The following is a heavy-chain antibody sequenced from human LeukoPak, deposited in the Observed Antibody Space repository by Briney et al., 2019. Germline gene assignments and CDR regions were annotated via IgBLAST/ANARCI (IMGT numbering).Heavy chain of an antibody. CDR1: GGSFSGYY. J-gene: IGHJ4*02. CDR3: ARRGSGVWGSYRADY. CDR2: INHSGST. Sequence: PSETLSLTCAVYGGSFSGYYWSWIRQPPGKGLEWIGEINHSGSTNYNPSLKSRVTISVDTSKNQFSLKLSSVTAADTAVYHCARRGSGVWGSYRADYWGQGTLVTVSS. D-gene: IGHD3-16*02. V-gene: IGHV4-34*01.